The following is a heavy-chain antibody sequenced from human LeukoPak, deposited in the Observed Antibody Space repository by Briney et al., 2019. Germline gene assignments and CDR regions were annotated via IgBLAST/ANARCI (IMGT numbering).Heavy chain of an antibody. D-gene: IGHD3-16*01. J-gene: IGHJ5*02. CDR3: ASGYYDYIWGSYFSPS. V-gene: IGHV4-34*01. CDR2: INHSGST. Sequence: SETLSLTCAVYGGSFSGYYWSWIRQPPGKGLEWIGEINHSGSTNYNPSLKSRVTISVDTSKNQFSLKLSSVTAADTAVYYCASGYYDYIWGSYFSPSWGQGTLATVSS. CDR1: GGSFSGYY.